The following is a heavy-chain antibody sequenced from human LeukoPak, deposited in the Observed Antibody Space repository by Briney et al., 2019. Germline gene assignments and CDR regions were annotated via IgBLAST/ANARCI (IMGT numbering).Heavy chain of an antibody. CDR3: VGRFLEWSDD. CDR1: GFTLSSYE. V-gene: IGHV3-48*03. CDR2: ISSSGTTI. Sequence: GGSLRLSCAASGFTLSSYEINWVRQAPGKGLEWVSYISSSGTTIYYADSVKGRFTISRDNAKNSLYLQMNSLRAEDTAVYYCVGRFLEWSDDWGQGTLVTVSS. J-gene: IGHJ4*02. D-gene: IGHD3-3*01.